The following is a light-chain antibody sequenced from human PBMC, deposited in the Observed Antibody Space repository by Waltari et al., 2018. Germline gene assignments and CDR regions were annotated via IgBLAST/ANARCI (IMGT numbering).Light chain of an antibody. CDR1: SNDVGSYNY. CDR3: CSYAGTYTHVV. Sequence: QSALTQPRSVSGSPGQSVTISCTGTSNDVGSYNYVYWYQHHPGKAPKLMIYDVTKRPSGVPDRFSGSKSGNTASLTISGLQAEDEADYYCCSYAGTYTHVVFGGGTKVPVL. V-gene: IGLV2-11*01. CDR2: DVT. J-gene: IGLJ2*01.